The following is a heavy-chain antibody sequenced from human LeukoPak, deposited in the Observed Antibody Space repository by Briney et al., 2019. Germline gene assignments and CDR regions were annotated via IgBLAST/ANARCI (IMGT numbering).Heavy chain of an antibody. J-gene: IGHJ4*02. CDR1: GFTFSSYA. D-gene: IGHD6-19*01. Sequence: PGRSLRLSCAASGFTFSSYAMHWVRQAPGKGLEWVAVISYDGSNKYYADSVKGRFTISRDNSKNTLYLQMNSLRAEDTAVYYCARGGGVGSGWSYFDYWGQGTLVTVSS. V-gene: IGHV3-30-3*01. CDR2: ISYDGSNK. CDR3: ARGGGVGSGWSYFDY.